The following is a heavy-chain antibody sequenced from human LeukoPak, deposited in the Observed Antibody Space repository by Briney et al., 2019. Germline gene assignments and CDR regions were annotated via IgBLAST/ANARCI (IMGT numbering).Heavy chain of an antibody. Sequence: SETLSLTCTVSGGSISSYYWSWIRQPPGKGLEWIGYIYYSGSTNYNPSLESRVSISVDTSKNQFSLKLTSVTAANTAVYFCARGYCSGGTCFSSFCDYWGQGTRVTVSS. CDR1: GGSISSYY. J-gene: IGHJ4*02. CDR2: IYYSGST. CDR3: ARGYCSGGTCFSSFCDY. D-gene: IGHD2-15*01. V-gene: IGHV4-59*01.